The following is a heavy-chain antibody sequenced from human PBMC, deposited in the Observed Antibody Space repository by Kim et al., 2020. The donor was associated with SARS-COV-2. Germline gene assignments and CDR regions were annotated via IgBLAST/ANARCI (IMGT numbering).Heavy chain of an antibody. CDR3: AKMVIKDGYNYFYYYAMDV. CDR2: ISGGALNK. D-gene: IGHD2-21*01. J-gene: IGHJ6*02. Sequence: GGSLRLYCVASGFTFDTYAMSWVRQAPGKGLEWVSVISGGALNKFYADSVRGRFTISRDNSKSTLYLQMNSLRDEDTALYYCAKMVIKDGYNYFYYYAMDVWGQGTTVTVSS. CDR1: GFTFDTYA. V-gene: IGHV3-23*01.